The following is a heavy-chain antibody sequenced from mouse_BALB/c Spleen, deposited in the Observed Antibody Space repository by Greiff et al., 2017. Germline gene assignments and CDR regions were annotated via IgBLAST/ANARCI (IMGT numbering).Heavy chain of an antibody. CDR1: GFSLTSYG. CDR2: IWSGGST. Sequence: VKLMESGPGLVQPSQSLSITCTVSGFSLTSYGVHWVRQSPGKGLEWLGVIWSGGSTDYNAAFISRLSISKDNSKSQVFFKMNSLQANDTAIYYCATWLRGAMDYWGQGTSVTVSS. V-gene: IGHV2-2*02. J-gene: IGHJ4*01. D-gene: IGHD2-2*01. CDR3: ATWLRGAMDY.